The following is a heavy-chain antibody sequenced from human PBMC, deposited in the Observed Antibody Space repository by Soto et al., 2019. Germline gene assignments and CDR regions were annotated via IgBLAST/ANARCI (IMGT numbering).Heavy chain of an antibody. CDR1: GFTFSSYW. V-gene: IGHV3-7*01. Sequence: PGGSLRLSCAASGFTFSSYWMNWVRQVPGKWLEWVANIKQDGSEKYYVDSVKGRFTISRDNAKRSMHLQMNSLRAEDTAVYYCARRNDFWSGTNYYGMDVWGQGXTVTVYS. CDR2: IKQDGSEK. D-gene: IGHD3-3*01. CDR3: ARRNDFWSGTNYYGMDV. J-gene: IGHJ6*02.